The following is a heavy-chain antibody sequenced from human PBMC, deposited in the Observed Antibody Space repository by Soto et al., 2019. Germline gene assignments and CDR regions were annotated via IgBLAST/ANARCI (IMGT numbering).Heavy chain of an antibody. CDR2: IVVGGGNT. V-gene: IGHV1-58*02. J-gene: IGHJ4*02. CDR1: GFTFLSSA. Sequence: QVQLVQSGPEVRKPGTSVKVSCKTSGFTFLSSAMQWVRQARGQRLEWIGWIVVGGGNTNYAQKFQGRVTITRDVSTGTGYMEMSSLRSEDTAVYYCAAIPGWLRLEPRDSWGQGTLVTVSS. D-gene: IGHD5-12*01. CDR3: AAIPGWLRLEPRDS.